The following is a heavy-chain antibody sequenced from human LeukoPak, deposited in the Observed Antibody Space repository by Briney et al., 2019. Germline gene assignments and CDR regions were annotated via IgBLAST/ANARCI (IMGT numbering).Heavy chain of an antibody. CDR1: GGSFSGYY. V-gene: IGHV4-34*01. J-gene: IGHJ1*01. D-gene: IGHD3-16*01. CDR3: ARDDNGWYFQH. Sequence: SETLSLTCAVYGGSFSGYYWSWIRQPPGKGLEWIGEINHSGSTNYNPSLKSRVTISVDTSKNQFSLKLSSVTAADTAVYYCARDDNGWYFQHWGQGTLVTVSS. CDR2: INHSGST.